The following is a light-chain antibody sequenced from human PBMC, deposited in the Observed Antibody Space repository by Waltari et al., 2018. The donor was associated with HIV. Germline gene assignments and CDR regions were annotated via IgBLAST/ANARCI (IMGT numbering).Light chain of an antibody. CDR1: DNNVRHAP. CDR2: RGG. Sequence: AGLTQPSSVSKGSRPNVTLTCTGHDNNVRHAPAGWLLRHEGHPPEVLSYRGGARPAGISQKYYASRSGNTASLTITGLQVDDEAVYYCSAWDSSLSEWVFGGGTKLTVL. CDR3: SAWDSSLSEWV. V-gene: IGLV10-54*01. J-gene: IGLJ3*02.